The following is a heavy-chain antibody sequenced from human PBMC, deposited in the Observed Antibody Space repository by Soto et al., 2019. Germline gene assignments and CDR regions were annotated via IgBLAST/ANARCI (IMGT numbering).Heavy chain of an antibody. CDR3: ARDHPHSYGVCSFCY. D-gene: IGHD2-8*01. Sequence: SLTCAVSGGSIRNYYWNWIRQSPGNGLEWIGYIYSRGSTHYNPSLQNRVTISIDTPKNQVALKVNSVTAADTAVYYCARDHPHSYGVCSFCYCGQGTPGTVSS. CDR2: IYSRGST. J-gene: IGHJ4*02. CDR1: GGSIRNYY. V-gene: IGHV4-59*01.